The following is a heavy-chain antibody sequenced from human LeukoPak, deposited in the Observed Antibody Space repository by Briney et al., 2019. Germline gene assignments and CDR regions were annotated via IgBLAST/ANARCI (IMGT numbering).Heavy chain of an antibody. CDR2: IRGSGGST. Sequence: SLRXSCXAXGFTFSSYAMSWVRQAPGKGLEWVSAIRGSGGSTYYADSVKGRFTISRDNSKNTLYLQMNSLRAEDTAVYYCAKDLELLWFGEFDYWGQGTLVTVSS. CDR3: AKDLELLWFGEFDY. CDR1: GFTFSSYA. V-gene: IGHV3-23*01. D-gene: IGHD3-10*01. J-gene: IGHJ4*02.